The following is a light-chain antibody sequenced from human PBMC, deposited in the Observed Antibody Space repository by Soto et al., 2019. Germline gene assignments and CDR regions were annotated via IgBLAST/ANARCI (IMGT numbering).Light chain of an antibody. CDR1: SSNIGSNT. CDR3: ASWDDSLNGVV. Sequence: QSVLTQPPSASGTPGQRVTISCSGRSSNIGSNTVNWYQQLPGTAPKLLIYSNNQRPSAVPDRFSGSKSGTSASLAISGLQSKDEADYYCASWDDSLNGVVFGGGTKLTVL. CDR2: SNN. J-gene: IGLJ2*01. V-gene: IGLV1-44*01.